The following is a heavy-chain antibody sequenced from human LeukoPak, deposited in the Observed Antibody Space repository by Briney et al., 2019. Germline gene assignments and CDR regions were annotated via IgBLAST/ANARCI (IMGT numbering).Heavy chain of an antibody. CDR1: GFTFIGYG. CDR2: IPYDGSNK. Sequence: GGSLRLSCAASGFTFIGYGMHWVRQAPGKGLEWVAFIPYDGSNKYYADSVKGRLTISRDNSKNTLYLQMNSLKTEDTAVYYCTRDQTPYYWGQGTLVTVSS. CDR3: TRDQTPYY. J-gene: IGHJ4*02. V-gene: IGHV3-30*02.